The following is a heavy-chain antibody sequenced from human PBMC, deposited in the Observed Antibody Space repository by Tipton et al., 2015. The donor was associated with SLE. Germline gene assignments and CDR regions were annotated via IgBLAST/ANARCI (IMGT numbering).Heavy chain of an antibody. V-gene: IGHV4-39*07. CDR1: GGYITSDIYY. CDR2: VYESGTT. Sequence: TLSLTCFVSGGYITSDIYYWGWIRQPPGKGLEWIGSVYESGTTYYNPSLKSRVTMSVDTSKTQFSLNLSSVTAADTAVYYCARDLIGESYSVADAFDIWGQGTMVTVSS. CDR3: ARDLIGESYSVADAFDI. D-gene: IGHD2-21*01. J-gene: IGHJ3*02.